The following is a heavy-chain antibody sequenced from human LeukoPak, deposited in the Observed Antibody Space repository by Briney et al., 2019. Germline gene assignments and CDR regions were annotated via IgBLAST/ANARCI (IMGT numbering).Heavy chain of an antibody. CDR2: IRTRTEGETT. CDR3: TADLSDSSAWSFDY. V-gene: IGHV3-15*01. D-gene: IGHD3-22*01. CDR1: GFTFSRYA. Sequence: GGSLRLSCSASGFTFSRYAMHWVRQAPGKGLEWVGRIRTRTEGETTDYPGPVKGRFTISRDHSKNTLYLQMNSLKTEDTAVYYCTADLSDSSAWSFDYWGQGTLVTVSS. J-gene: IGHJ4*02.